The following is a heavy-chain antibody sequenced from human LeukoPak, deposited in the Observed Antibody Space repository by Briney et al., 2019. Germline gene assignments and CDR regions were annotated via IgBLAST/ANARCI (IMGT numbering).Heavy chain of an antibody. Sequence: GGSLRLSCAASGFTFSSYWMSWVRQAPGKGLEWVANIKQDGSEKYYVDSLKGRFTISRDNAKNSLYLQMNSLRVEDTAVYYCARVSAAAAYFYYFYYMDVWGKGTTVTISS. CDR1: GFTFSSYW. CDR3: ARVSAAAAYFYYFYYMDV. D-gene: IGHD6-13*01. CDR2: IKQDGSEK. J-gene: IGHJ6*03. V-gene: IGHV3-7*01.